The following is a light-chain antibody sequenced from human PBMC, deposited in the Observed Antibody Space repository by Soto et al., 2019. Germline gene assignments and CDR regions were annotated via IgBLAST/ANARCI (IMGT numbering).Light chain of an antibody. Sequence: EIVVTQSPATLSVSPGERATLSCRASQSVYSNLAWYQQKPGQAPRLLIYGSSTRATGIPARFSGSGSGTEFTLTISSLQSEDFAVYYCQQYNNWWTFGQGTKVEIK. J-gene: IGKJ1*01. CDR3: QQYNNWWT. V-gene: IGKV3-15*01. CDR2: GSS. CDR1: QSVYSN.